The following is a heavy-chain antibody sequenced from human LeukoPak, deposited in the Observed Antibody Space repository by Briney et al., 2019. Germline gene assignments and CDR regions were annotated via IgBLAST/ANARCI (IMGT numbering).Heavy chain of an antibody. D-gene: IGHD1-26*01. Sequence: PETLSLTCAVYGGSFSGYYWSWIRPPPGKGLEWIGEINHSGSTNYNPTLKSRVTISVDTSKNQFSLKLSSVTAADTAVYYCARGRVVGAGNWFDPWGQGTLVTVSS. CDR2: INHSGST. CDR3: ARGRVVGAGNWFDP. J-gene: IGHJ5*02. V-gene: IGHV4-34*01. CDR1: GGSFSGYY.